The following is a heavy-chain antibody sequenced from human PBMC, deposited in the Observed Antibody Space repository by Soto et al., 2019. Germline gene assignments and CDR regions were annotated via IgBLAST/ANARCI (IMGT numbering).Heavy chain of an antibody. J-gene: IGHJ4*02. CDR3: AIAQYSSSWRHFDY. V-gene: IGHV1-2*04. CDR2: INPNSGGT. CDR1: GYTFTGYY. D-gene: IGHD6-13*01. Sequence: KVSCKASGYTFTGYYMHWVRQAPGQGLEWMGWINPNSGGTNYAQKFQGWVTMTRDTSISTAYMELSRLRSEDTAVYYCAIAQYSSSWRHFDYWGQGTLVTVSS.